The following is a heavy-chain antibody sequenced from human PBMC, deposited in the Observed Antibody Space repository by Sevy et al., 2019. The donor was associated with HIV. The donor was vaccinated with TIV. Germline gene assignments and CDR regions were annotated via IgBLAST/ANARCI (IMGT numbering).Heavy chain of an antibody. Sequence: ASVKVSCKAFGGSFSFYGISWVRQAPRQGLEWMAGIIPILRTTKYAQKFQGRVTITADESTSTVYMELTSLRSEDTAVYYCARGGPDDILTHYGMDVWGQGTTVTVSS. D-gene: IGHD3-9*01. CDR3: ARGGPDDILTHYGMDV. V-gene: IGHV1-69*13. CDR2: IIPILRTT. CDR1: GGSFSFYG. J-gene: IGHJ6*02.